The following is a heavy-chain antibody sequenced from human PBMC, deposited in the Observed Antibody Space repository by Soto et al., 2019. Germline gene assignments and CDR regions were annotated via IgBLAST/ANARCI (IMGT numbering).Heavy chain of an antibody. J-gene: IGHJ4*02. Sequence: QVQLVQSGAEVKKPGSSVKVSCKASGGTFSSYIISWVRQAPGQGLEWMGRVIPILGIANYAQKFQGRVTITAVKSTSTAYMELSRLRSEDTAVYYCARFPQTAIVGAAYFDYGGQGTLVTVSS. CDR1: GGTFSSYI. CDR2: VIPILGIA. CDR3: ARFPQTAIVGAAYFDY. D-gene: IGHD1-26*01. V-gene: IGHV1-69*02.